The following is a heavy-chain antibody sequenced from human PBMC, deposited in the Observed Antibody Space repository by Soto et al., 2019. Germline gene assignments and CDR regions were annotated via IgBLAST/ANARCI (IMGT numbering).Heavy chain of an antibody. CDR2: IYYSGST. D-gene: IGHD3-10*01. CDR1: GGSISSSSYY. V-gene: IGHV4-39*01. J-gene: IGHJ5*02. CDR3: ARPTNYGSGYNWFDP. Sequence: QLQLQESGPGLVKPSETLSLTCTVSGGSISSSSYYWGWIRQPPGKGLEWIGSIYYSGSTYYNPSLKSRVTISVDTSKNQFSLKLSSVTAADTAVYYCARPTNYGSGYNWFDPWGQGTLVTVSS.